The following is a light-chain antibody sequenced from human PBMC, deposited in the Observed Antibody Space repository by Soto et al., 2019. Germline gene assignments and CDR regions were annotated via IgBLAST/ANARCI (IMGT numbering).Light chain of an antibody. Sequence: LSHSPGTVSVFKGETVTLSCRASQSVSGYLDWFHQKPGQAPRLVLLRIFTRAIGVPARFSGSGSETEFTLTISGLQSEDSGVYYCLQHYSWPWTFGQGTKVDIK. CDR2: RIF. J-gene: IGKJ1*01. CDR3: LQHYSWPWT. CDR1: QSVSGY. V-gene: IGKV3-15*01.